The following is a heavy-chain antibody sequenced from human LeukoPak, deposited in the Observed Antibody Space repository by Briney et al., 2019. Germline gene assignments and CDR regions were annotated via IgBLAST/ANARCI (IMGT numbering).Heavy chain of an antibody. Sequence: ASVKVSCKASGYTFTSYGISWVRQAPGQGREWMGWISAYNGNTNNAQKLQGRVTMTTDTSTSTAYMELRSLRSDATAVYYCARDRSLRSNWFDPWGQGTLVTVSS. CDR1: GYTFTSYG. D-gene: IGHD2-15*01. CDR3: ARDRSLRSNWFDP. J-gene: IGHJ5*02. CDR2: ISAYNGNT. V-gene: IGHV1-18*01.